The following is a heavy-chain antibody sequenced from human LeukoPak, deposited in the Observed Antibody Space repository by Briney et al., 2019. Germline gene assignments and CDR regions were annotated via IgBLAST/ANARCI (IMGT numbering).Heavy chain of an antibody. D-gene: IGHD1-1*01. CDR3: ARGPPRGKYYYMDV. Sequence: GGSLRLSCAASGFTFSSFDMHWVRQPTGQGLEWVSTIGTASDTYYPGSVEGRFTLSRDNAKNSLYLQMNNLTAGDTAVYYCARGPPRGKYYYMDVWGKGTTVTVSS. CDR2: IGTASDT. J-gene: IGHJ6*03. V-gene: IGHV3-13*01. CDR1: GFTFSSFD.